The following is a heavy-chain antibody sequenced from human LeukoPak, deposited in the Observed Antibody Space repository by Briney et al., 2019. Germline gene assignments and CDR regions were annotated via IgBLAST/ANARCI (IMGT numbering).Heavy chain of an antibody. CDR2: ISGTSSYI. CDR3: AKVKGVWGSWAGYFDY. J-gene: IGHJ4*02. D-gene: IGHD3-16*01. CDR1: GFTFSRYN. V-gene: IGHV3-21*04. Sequence: GGSLRLSCAASGFTFSRYNMNWVRQAPGKGPEWVSSISGTSSYIYYAGSVKGRFTISRDNSKNTLYLQMNSLRAEDTAVYYCAKVKGVWGSWAGYFDYWGQGTLVTVSS.